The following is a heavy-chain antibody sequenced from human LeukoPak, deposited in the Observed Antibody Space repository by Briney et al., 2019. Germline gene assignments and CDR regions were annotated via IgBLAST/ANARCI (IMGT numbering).Heavy chain of an antibody. Sequence: GGSLRLSCAASGFTFSDYYMSWIRQAPGKGLEWASYISSGGSTIYYADSVKGRFTISRDNAKNSLYLQMNSLRAEDTAVYYCARHLVVATYDYWGQGTLVTVSS. CDR1: GFTFSDYY. CDR3: ARHLVVATYDY. CDR2: ISSGGSTI. D-gene: IGHD2-21*01. V-gene: IGHV3-11*01. J-gene: IGHJ4*02.